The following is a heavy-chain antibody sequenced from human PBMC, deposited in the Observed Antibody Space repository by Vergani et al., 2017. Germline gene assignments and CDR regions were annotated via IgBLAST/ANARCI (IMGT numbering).Heavy chain of an antibody. J-gene: IGHJ5*02. D-gene: IGHD2-2*01. CDR3: ARVGYCSSTSCYYWFDP. CDR2: IYYSGST. Sequence: QVQLQESGPGLVKPSQTLSLTCTVSGGSISSGDYYWSWIRQPPGKGLEWIGYIYYSGSTYYNPSLKSRVTISVDTSKNQFSLKLNSVTPEDTAVYYCARVGYCSSTSCYYWFDPWGQGTLVTVSS. V-gene: IGHV4-30-4*01. CDR1: GGSISSGDYY.